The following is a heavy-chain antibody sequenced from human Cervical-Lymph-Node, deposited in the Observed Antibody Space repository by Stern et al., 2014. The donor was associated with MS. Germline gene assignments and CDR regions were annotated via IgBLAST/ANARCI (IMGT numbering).Heavy chain of an antibody. J-gene: IGHJ4*02. V-gene: IGHV3-64D*06. CDR2: ISSNGGST. D-gene: IGHD5-12*01. CDR1: GFTFSSYA. CDR3: VKGGYSGYAYFDY. Sequence: EDQLVESGGGLVQPGGSLRLSCSASGFTFSSYAMHWVRQAPGQGLEYVSAISSNGGSTYYADSVKGRFTISRDNSKNTLYLQMSSLRAEDTAVYYCVKGGYSGYAYFDYWGQGTLVTVSS.